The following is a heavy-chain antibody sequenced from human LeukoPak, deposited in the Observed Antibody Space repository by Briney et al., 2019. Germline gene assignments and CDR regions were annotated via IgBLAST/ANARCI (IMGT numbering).Heavy chain of an antibody. CDR3: ARDLADIVVVPAASPDAFDI. J-gene: IGHJ3*02. D-gene: IGHD2-2*01. CDR1: GGSISSGDYY. V-gene: IGHV4-30-4*08. CDR2: IYYSGST. Sequence: PSQTLSLTCTVSGGSISSGDYYWSWIRQPPGKGLEWIGYIYYSGSTHYNPSLKSRVTISVDTSKNQFSLKLSSVTAADTAVYYCARDLADIVVVPAASPDAFDIWGQGTMVTVSS.